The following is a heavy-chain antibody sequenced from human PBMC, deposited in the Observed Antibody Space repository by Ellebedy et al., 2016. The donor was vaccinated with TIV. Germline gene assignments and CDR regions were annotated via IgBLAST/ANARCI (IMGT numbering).Heavy chain of an antibody. CDR2: INPNSGGT. Sequence: ASVKVSXKASRYTFTGYYMHWVRQAPGQGLEWMGWINPNSGGTNYAQKFQGRVTMTRDTSISTAYMELSRLRSDDTAVYYCARADGSGSYSFGYWGQGTLVTVSS. D-gene: IGHD1-26*01. CDR1: RYTFTGYY. J-gene: IGHJ4*02. V-gene: IGHV1-2*02. CDR3: ARADGSGSYSFGY.